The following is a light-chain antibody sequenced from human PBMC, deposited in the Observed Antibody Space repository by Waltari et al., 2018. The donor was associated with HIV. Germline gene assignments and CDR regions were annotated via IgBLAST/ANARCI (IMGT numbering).Light chain of an antibody. V-gene: IGLV3-1*01. CDR3: QAWDSSTPVV. CDR1: KLGDKY. J-gene: IGLJ2*01. CDR2: QEN. Sequence: SYELTQPPSVSMSPGQTASITCSGDKLGDKYACWYQQKPGQSPVLVIYQENTRPSGIPELFSGSNSWNTATLTISGTQAMDEADYYCQAWDSSTPVVFGGGTKLTVL.